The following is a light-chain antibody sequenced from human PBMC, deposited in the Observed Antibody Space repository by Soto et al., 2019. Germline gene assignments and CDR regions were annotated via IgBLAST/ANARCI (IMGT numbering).Light chain of an antibody. CDR3: ASHAGRKNII. CDR2: EVN. J-gene: IGLJ2*01. V-gene: IGLV2-8*01. CDR1: SSDVGFYNL. Sequence: QSALTQPASVSGSPGQSITISCTGTSSDVGFYNLVSWYQHRPGKAPKFILYEVNKRPSGVPDRFSGSKSGNTASLTVSGLQAEDEADYYCASHAGRKNIIFGGGTKLTVL.